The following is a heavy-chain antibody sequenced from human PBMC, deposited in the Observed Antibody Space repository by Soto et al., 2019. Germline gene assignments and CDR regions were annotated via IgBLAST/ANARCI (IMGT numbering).Heavy chain of an antibody. CDR1: GYTFTSYY. CDR3: ARDVMVGDSSGYDYRFHY. J-gene: IGHJ4*02. D-gene: IGHD3-22*01. V-gene: IGHV1-46*01. CDR2: INPSGGST. Sequence: ASVKVSCRASGYTFTSYYMHWVRQAPGRGLEWMGIINPSGGSTSYAQKFQGRVTMTRHTSTSTVYMELSSLRSEDTAVYYCARDVMVGDSSGYDYRFHYLGQGNLVTVCS.